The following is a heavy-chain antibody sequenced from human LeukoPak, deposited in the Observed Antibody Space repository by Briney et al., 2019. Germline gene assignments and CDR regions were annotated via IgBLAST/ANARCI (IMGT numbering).Heavy chain of an antibody. Sequence: PSETLSLTCTVSGGSISSSSYYWGWIRQPPGKGLEWIGSIYHSGSTYYNPSLKSRVTISVDTSKNQFSLKLSSVTAADTAVYYCVLRTVTSYSEGDYWGQGTLVTVSS. J-gene: IGHJ4*02. D-gene: IGHD4-17*01. CDR3: VLRTVTSYSEGDY. V-gene: IGHV4-39*01. CDR1: GGSISSSSYY. CDR2: IYHSGST.